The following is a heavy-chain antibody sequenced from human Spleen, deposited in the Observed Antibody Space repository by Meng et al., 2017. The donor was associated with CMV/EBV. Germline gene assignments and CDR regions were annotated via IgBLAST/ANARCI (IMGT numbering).Heavy chain of an antibody. CDR1: GYIFTSYG. V-gene: IGHV1-18*01. CDR3: GRDPGRRYDSGGYYQGHPDH. J-gene: IGHJ4*02. Sequence: ASVKVSCKASGYIFTSYGISWVRQAPGQGFEWMGWISTYDGRTNYVQKIKDRVTMTRDTSTTTVYMELRRLRSDDTAVYYCGRDPGRRYDSGGYYQGHPDHWGQGTLVTVSS. CDR2: ISTYDGRT. D-gene: IGHD3-22*01.